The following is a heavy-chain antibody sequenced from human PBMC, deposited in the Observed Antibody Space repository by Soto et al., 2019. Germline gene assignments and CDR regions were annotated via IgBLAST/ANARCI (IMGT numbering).Heavy chain of an antibody. J-gene: IGHJ4*02. D-gene: IGHD6-19*01. V-gene: IGHV1-2*04. CDR1: GYTFTGYY. Sequence: QVQLVQSGAEVKKPGASVKVSCKASGYTFTGYYMHWVRQAPGQGLEWMGWINPNSGGTNYAQKFQGWVTMTRDTSISTAYMELSRLRSDDTAVYYCARDGLIAVAVNALDYWGQGTLVTVSS. CDR2: INPNSGGT. CDR3: ARDGLIAVAVNALDY.